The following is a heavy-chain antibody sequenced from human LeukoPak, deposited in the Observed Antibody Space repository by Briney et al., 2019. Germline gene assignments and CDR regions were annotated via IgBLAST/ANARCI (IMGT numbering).Heavy chain of an antibody. D-gene: IGHD3-16*01. V-gene: IGHV1-2*02. CDR3: ARFDTWGLDP. CDR1: GYTFVDYY. CDR2: INPKSGAT. J-gene: IGHJ5*02. Sequence: ASVKVSCKASGYTFVDYYMHWVRQAPGQGLEWLGWINPKSGATKYAQKFPGRVTMTRDTSISTAYMELSRLRSDDTAVYYCARFDTWGLDPWGQGTLVTVSS.